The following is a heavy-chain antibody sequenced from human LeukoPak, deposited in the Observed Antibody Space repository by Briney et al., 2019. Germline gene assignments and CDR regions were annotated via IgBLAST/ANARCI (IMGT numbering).Heavy chain of an antibody. CDR1: GGSISSSNW. J-gene: IGHJ4*02. CDR2: IYHTGII. Sequence: SETLSLTCAVSGGSISSSNWWTWVRQPPGKGLEWIGEIYHTGIINYNPSLKSRVTISVDKSKNQFSLKLSSVTAADTAVYYCATYFYGEYGSYYFDYWGQGTLVTVSS. CDR3: ATYFYGEYGSYYFDY. V-gene: IGHV4-4*02. D-gene: IGHD4-17*01.